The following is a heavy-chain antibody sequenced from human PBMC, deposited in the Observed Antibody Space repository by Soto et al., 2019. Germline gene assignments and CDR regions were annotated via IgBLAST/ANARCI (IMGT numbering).Heavy chain of an antibody. J-gene: IGHJ6*02. Sequence: QVQLVESGGGVVQPGRSLRLSCAASGFTFSSYGMHWVRQAPGKGLEWVAVIWYDGSNKYYADSVKGRFTISRDNSKNTLYLQMNSLRAEDTAVYYCARALPNYDFWSGYNAYYYYYGMDVWGQGTTVTVSS. V-gene: IGHV3-33*01. CDR3: ARALPNYDFWSGYNAYYYYYGMDV. CDR2: IWYDGSNK. CDR1: GFTFSSYG. D-gene: IGHD3-3*01.